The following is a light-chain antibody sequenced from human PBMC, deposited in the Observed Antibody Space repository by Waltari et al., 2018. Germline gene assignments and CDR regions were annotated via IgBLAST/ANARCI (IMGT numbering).Light chain of an antibody. CDR2: YAS. Sequence: EIVLTQSPDFQSVAPKEKASITCRDSHSIGSRLHWYQQKPDQSPKLLIKYASQSISGVPSRFSGSGAGTDFTLTINSLEAEDVAVYYCHQIASLPRTFGPGTKVEIK. CDR1: HSIGSR. V-gene: IGKV6D-21*02. CDR3: HQIASLPRT. J-gene: IGKJ1*01.